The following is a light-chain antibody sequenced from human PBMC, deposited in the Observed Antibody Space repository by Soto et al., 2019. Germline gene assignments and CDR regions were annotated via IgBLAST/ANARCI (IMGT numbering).Light chain of an antibody. CDR1: QSISTW. CDR3: QQYNSFPLT. J-gene: IGKJ4*01. CDR2: KAS. Sequence: DIPMTQSPSTLSASVGDRVTITCRASQSISTWLAWYQQKPGKAPKLLIYKASSLESGVPSRFSGSGSGTEFTLTISSLQPDDFATYYCQQYNSFPLTFGGGTKVEIK. V-gene: IGKV1-5*03.